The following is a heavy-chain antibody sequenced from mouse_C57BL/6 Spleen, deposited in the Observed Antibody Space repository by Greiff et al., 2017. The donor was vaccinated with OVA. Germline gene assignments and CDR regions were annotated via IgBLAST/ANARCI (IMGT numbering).Heavy chain of an antibody. D-gene: IGHD2-5*01. CDR1: GYTFTSYW. Sequence: QVQLKQPGAELVMPGASVKLSCKASGYTFTSYWMHWVKQRPGQGLEWIGEIDPSDSYTNYNQKFKGKSTLTVDKSSSTAYMQLSSLTSEDSAVYYCARRGYSNPLDYWGQGTTLTVSS. J-gene: IGHJ2*01. CDR2: IDPSDSYT. CDR3: ARRGYSNPLDY. V-gene: IGHV1-69*01.